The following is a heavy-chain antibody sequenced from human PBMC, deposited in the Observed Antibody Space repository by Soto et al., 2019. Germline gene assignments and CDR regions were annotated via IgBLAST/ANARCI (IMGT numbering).Heavy chain of an antibody. CDR1: GFTFNNYA. CDR3: AKDRDYTRDYFHY. CDR2: ISANGQGI. D-gene: IGHD2-2*02. V-gene: IGHV3-23*01. J-gene: IGHJ4*02. Sequence: GGSLRLSCAASGFTFNNYAMSWVRQAPGKGLEWVSAISANGQGIYYADSVKGRFIISRDNSKNTVFLHMDSLTAEDTAVYYCAKDRDYTRDYFHYWGQGTLVTVSS.